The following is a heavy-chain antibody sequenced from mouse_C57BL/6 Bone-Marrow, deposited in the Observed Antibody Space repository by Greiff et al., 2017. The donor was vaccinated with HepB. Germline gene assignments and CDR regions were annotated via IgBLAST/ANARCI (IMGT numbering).Heavy chain of an antibody. CDR3: AREGVTTGYWYFDV. Sequence: VKLQESGPGLVQPSQSLSITCTVSGFSLTSYGVHWVRQSPGKGLEWLGVIWSGGSTDYNAAFISRLSISKDNSKSQVFFKMNSLQADDTAIYYCAREGVTTGYWYFDVWGTGTTVTVSS. CDR2: IWSGGST. V-gene: IGHV2-2*01. D-gene: IGHD2-5*01. CDR1: GFSLTSYG. J-gene: IGHJ1*03.